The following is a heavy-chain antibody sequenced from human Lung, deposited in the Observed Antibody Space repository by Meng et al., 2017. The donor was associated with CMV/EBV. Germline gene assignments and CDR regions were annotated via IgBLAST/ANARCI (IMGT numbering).Heavy chain of an antibody. D-gene: IGHD6-19*01. J-gene: IGHJ4*02. CDR2: ISYTSHYI. Sequence: GEXXKISCAASGFTFSSYSMNWVRQAPGKGLEWVSSISYTSHYIYYADSLKGRFTISRDNARNSLYLQMNSLRAEDTAVYYCAGSRSGRYSPFDYWGQGTLVTVSS. CDR1: GFTFSSYS. CDR3: AGSRSGRYSPFDY. V-gene: IGHV3-21*01.